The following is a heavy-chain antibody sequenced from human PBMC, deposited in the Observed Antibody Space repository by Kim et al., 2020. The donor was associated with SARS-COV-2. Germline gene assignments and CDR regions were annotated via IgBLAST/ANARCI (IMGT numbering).Heavy chain of an antibody. J-gene: IGHJ6*03. Sequence: GGSLRLSCAASGFTFSSYAMSWVRQAPGKGLEWVSAISGSGGSTYYADSVKGRFTISRDNSKNTLYLQMNSLRAEDTAVYYCAKASHGYCSSTSCYVGYYYMDVWGKGTTVTVSS. CDR3: AKASHGYCSSTSCYVGYYYMDV. V-gene: IGHV3-23*01. D-gene: IGHD2-2*01. CDR2: ISGSGGST. CDR1: GFTFSSYA.